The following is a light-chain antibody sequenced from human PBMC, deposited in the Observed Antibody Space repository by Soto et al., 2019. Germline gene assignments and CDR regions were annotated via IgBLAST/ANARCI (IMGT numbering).Light chain of an antibody. J-gene: IGKJ1*01. Sequence: DIPMTQSPSSLSASVGDRVTISCRASQGISDYLAWYQQKPGKVPKLLIYAASTLQSGVPSRFSGSGSGTDFTLTISSLQPEDVATYYCQKYNSAPWTFGQGTRVEIK. CDR2: AAS. CDR1: QGISDY. V-gene: IGKV1-27*01. CDR3: QKYNSAPWT.